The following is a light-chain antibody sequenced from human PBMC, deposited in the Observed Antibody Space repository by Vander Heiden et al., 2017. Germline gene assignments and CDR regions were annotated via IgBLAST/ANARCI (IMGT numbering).Light chain of an antibody. Sequence: EIVLTQSPATLSLSPGERATLSCRASQSVNNYLAWFQHKPGQTPRRLIYDASNRATGVPARFSGSGSGTDFTLTISSLEPEDFAVYYCQQCSNWPLTFGPGTKVDIK. CDR1: QSVNNY. V-gene: IGKV3-11*01. CDR3: QQCSNWPLT. CDR2: DAS. J-gene: IGKJ3*01.